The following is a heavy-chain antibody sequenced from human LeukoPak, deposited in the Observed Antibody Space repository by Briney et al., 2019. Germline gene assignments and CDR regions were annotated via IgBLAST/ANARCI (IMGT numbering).Heavy chain of an antibody. CDR3: ARAHFSSSWFDY. CDR2: IYYSGST. Sequence: PSETLSLACTVSGGSISSYYWSWIRQPPGKGLEWIGYIYYSGSTNYNPSLKSRVTISVDTSKNQFSLKLSSVTAADTAVYYCARAHFSSSWFDYWGQGTLVTVSS. D-gene: IGHD6-13*01. V-gene: IGHV4-59*01. CDR1: GGSISSYY. J-gene: IGHJ4*02.